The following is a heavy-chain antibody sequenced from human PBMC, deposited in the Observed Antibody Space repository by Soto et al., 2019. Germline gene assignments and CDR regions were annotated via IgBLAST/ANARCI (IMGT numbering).Heavy chain of an antibody. D-gene: IGHD6-6*01. CDR2: INPNSGGT. Sequence: QVQLVQSGAEVKKPGASVKVSCKASGYTFTGYYMHWVRRAPGQGLEWMGWINPNSGGTNYAQKFQGWVTMTRDTSISTAYMELSRLRSDDTAVYYCARGAFIAARSPHGMDVWGQGTTVTVSS. J-gene: IGHJ6*02. V-gene: IGHV1-2*04. CDR3: ARGAFIAARSPHGMDV. CDR1: GYTFTGYY.